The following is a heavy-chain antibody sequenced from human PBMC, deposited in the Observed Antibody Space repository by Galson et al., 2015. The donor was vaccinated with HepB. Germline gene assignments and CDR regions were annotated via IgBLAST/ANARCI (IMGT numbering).Heavy chain of an antibody. V-gene: IGHV6-1*01. D-gene: IGHD7-27*01. CDR1: GDSVSSKSAA. J-gene: IGHJ4*02. CDR2: TYYRSKWYN. Sequence: CAISGDSVSSKSAAWNWIRQSPSRGLEWLGRTYYRSKWYNGYAVSVKGRITINPDTSKNQFSLHLNSVTPEDTAVYYCARSTGDLDYWCQGTLVTVSS. CDR3: ARSTGDLDY.